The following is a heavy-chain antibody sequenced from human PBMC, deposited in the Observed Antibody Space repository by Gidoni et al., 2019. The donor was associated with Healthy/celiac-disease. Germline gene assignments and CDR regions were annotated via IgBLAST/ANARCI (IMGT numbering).Heavy chain of an antibody. CDR1: GGSISSGDYY. D-gene: IGHD5-18*01. CDR2: IYYSGST. V-gene: IGHV4-30-4*01. Sequence: QVQLQESGPGLVKPSQTLSLTCTVSGGSISSGDYYWSWIHQSPGKGLEWVAYIYYSGSTYYNPSLKSQVTIAKDTSKIQFAKKLSSVTAADTAVYYCARVDTAMVFFDYWGQGTLVTVSS. J-gene: IGHJ4*02. CDR3: ARVDTAMVFFDY.